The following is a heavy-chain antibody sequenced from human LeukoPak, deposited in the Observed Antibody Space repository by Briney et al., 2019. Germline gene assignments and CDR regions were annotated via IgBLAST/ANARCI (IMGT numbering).Heavy chain of an antibody. Sequence: SETLSLTCAVYGGSFSGYYWSWIRQPPGKGLEWIGEINHSGSTNYNPSLKSRVTISVDTSKNQFSLKLSSVTAADTAVYYCARESHPYYDILTGYIDYWGQGTLVTASS. CDR1: GGSFSGYY. D-gene: IGHD3-9*01. V-gene: IGHV4-34*01. CDR2: INHSGST. J-gene: IGHJ4*02. CDR3: ARESHPYYDILTGYIDY.